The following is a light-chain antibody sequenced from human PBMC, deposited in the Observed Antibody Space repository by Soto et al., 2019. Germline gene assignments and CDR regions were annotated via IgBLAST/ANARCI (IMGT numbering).Light chain of an antibody. Sequence: DIQMSQSPSNLSGSVGDRVTITCRASQTISSWLAWYQQKPGKAPKLLIYAASSLRSGVPSRFSVSGSGTDFTLTISSLKTEDFATYDCQQRYSTTLTFCGGTKVDIK. J-gene: IGKJ4*01. V-gene: IGKV1-39*01. CDR3: QQRYSTTLT. CDR2: AAS. CDR1: QTISSW.